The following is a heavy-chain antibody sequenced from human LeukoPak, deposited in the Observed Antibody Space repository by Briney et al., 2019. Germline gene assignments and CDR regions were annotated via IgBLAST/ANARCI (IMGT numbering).Heavy chain of an antibody. CDR2: VFHSGTS. CDR1: GYSISSGYY. V-gene: IGHV4-38-2*01. Sequence: SETLSLTCAVSGYSISSGYYWGWIRQPPGKGLEWIGSVFHSGTSYYNPSLKSRVTISVDRSKNQFSLKVTPLTAADTAVYYCARMALMTSVTTGDFDYWGQGTLVTVSS. D-gene: IGHD4-17*01. J-gene: IGHJ4*02. CDR3: ARMALMTSVTTGDFDY.